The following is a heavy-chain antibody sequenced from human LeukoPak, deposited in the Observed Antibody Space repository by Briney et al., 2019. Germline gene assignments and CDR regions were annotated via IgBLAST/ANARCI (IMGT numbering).Heavy chain of an antibody. J-gene: IGHJ4*02. D-gene: IGHD2-15*01. Sequence: PSETLSLTCTVSGGSISSYYWSWIRQPPGKGLEWIGYIYYSGSTNYNTSLKSRVTISVDTSKNQFSLKLSSVTAADTAVYYCARDSGGSFDYWGQGTLVTVSS. CDR1: GGSISSYY. V-gene: IGHV4-59*12. CDR2: IYYSGST. CDR3: ARDSGGSFDY.